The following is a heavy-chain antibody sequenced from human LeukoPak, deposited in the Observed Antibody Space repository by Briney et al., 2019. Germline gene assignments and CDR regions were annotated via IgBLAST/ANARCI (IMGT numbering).Heavy chain of an antibody. CDR2: IKEDGSEK. D-gene: IGHD7-27*01. CDR3: ARGLTGDLCMDV. V-gene: IGHV3-7*01. CDR1: GFTFRNYD. J-gene: IGHJ6*02. Sequence: GGSLRLSCAASGFTFRNYDMNCVRQAPGEGVEWGANIKEDGSEKPYVDFVKGRFTISRDNANNSLFLQMNSLRAEDTAVYYCARGLTGDLCMDVWGQGTTVTVSS.